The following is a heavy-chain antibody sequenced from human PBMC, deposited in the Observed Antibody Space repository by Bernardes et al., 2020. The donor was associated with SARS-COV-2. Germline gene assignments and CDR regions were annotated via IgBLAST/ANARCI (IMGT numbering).Heavy chain of an antibody. CDR3: ANLPELATFDGFDL. CDR1: VFHFDVYA. Sequence: SLSLSCIASVFHFDVYAMHWVRQVPGKGLECVSAIPWNCDDIGYADSVRGRFTISRDNAKKSLYLQMDSLRSDDKALYYCANLPELATFDGFDLWGQGTMVTVTS. D-gene: IGHD5-12*01. V-gene: IGHV3-9*01. J-gene: IGHJ3*01. CDR2: IPWNCDDI.